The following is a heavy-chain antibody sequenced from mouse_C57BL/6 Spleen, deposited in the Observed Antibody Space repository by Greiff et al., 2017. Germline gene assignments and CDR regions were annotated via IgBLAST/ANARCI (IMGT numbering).Heavy chain of an antibody. CDR3: VRHEGAYAMVT. Sequence: QGVESGGGLVQPKGSLKLSCAASGFSFNTYAMNWVRLAPGKGLEWVARIRSKSNNYATYYADSVKDRFTISRDDSESMLYLQMNNLKTDDTDMYYCVRHEGAYAMVTRGQGTSGTV. CDR1: GFSFNTYA. CDR2: IRSKSNNYAT. V-gene: IGHV10-1*01. J-gene: IGHJ4*01.